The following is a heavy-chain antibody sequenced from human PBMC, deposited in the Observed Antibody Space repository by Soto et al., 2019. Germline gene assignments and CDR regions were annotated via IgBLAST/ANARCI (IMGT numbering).Heavy chain of an antibody. CDR3: AKLRGYSYGYFDY. Sequence: GGSLRLSCAASGFTFSTYNMNWVRQAPGKGLEWVAVISYDGSNKYYADSVKGRFTISRDNSKNTLYLQMNSLRAEDTAVYYCAKLRGYSYGYFDYWGQGTLVTVSS. V-gene: IGHV3-30*18. CDR2: ISYDGSNK. J-gene: IGHJ4*02. D-gene: IGHD5-18*01. CDR1: GFTFSTYN.